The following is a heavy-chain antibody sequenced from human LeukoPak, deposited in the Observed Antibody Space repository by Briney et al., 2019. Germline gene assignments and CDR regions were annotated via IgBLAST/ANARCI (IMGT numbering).Heavy chain of an antibody. D-gene: IGHD2-21*01. J-gene: IGHJ4*02. CDR1: GFTFSSYE. CDR3: ARAAIPYYFDN. CDR2: IYSGGST. Sequence: PGGSLRLSCAASGFTFSSYEMSWVRQAPGKGLEWVSVIYSGGSTYYADSVKGRFTISRDNSKNTLYLEMNSLRAEDTAVYYCARAAIPYYFDNWGQGTVVTVSS. V-gene: IGHV3-53*01.